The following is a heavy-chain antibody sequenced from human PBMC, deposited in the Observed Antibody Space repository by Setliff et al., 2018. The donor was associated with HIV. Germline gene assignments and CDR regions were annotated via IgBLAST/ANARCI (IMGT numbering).Heavy chain of an antibody. Sequence: KTSETLSLTCTVSGYSISSGYYWGWIRQPPGKGLEWIGSMYHSGTAFHNPSLKSRVTISVDTSKKRFSLKLSSVTAADTAVYYCTRHAPGSDYGDAYYFDCWGQGRLVTVSS. D-gene: IGHD4-17*01. V-gene: IGHV4-38-2*02. CDR3: TRHAPGSDYGDAYYFDC. J-gene: IGHJ4*02. CDR2: MYHSGTA. CDR1: GYSISSGYY.